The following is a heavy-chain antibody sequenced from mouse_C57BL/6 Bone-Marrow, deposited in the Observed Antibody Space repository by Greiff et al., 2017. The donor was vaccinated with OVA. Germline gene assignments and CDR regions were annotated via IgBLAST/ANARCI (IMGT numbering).Heavy chain of an antibody. V-gene: IGHV1-19*01. D-gene: IGHD1-1*01. Sequence: VQLQQSGPVLVKPGASVKMSCKASGYTFNDYYMNWVKQSHGKSLEWIGVINPYNGGTSYNQKFKGKATLTVDKSSNTAYMELNSQTSDDSAVDYSARSTTTVYAMDYWGQGTSVTVSS. CDR1: GYTFNDYY. CDR3: ARSTTTVYAMDY. J-gene: IGHJ4*01. CDR2: INPYNGGT.